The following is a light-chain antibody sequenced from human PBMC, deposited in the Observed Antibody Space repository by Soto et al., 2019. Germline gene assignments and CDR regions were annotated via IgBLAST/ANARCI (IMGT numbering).Light chain of an antibody. Sequence: DIQMTQSPSSLSTSVGDRVTITCRTSQSISNYLNWYQQKPGKVPKLLIYAASRLQSGVPSRFSASGSGTDFTLTISSLQPEDFATYYCQQSYIPPWTFGQGTKVEIK. CDR2: AAS. CDR3: QQSYIPPWT. J-gene: IGKJ1*01. CDR1: QSISNY. V-gene: IGKV1-39*01.